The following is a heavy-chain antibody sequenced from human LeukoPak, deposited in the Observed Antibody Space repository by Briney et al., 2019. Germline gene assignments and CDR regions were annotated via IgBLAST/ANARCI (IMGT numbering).Heavy chain of an antibody. CDR1: GGSFSGYY. D-gene: IGHD2-2*01. CDR2: INHSGST. CDR3: ARTRSIVVVPAAPRGYYYGMDV. J-gene: IGHJ6*02. V-gene: IGHV4-34*01. Sequence: SETLSLTCAVYGGSFSGYYWSWIRQPPGKGLEWIGEINHSGSTNYNPSLKSRVTISVDTSKNQFSLKLSSVTAADTAVYYCARTRSIVVVPAAPRGYYYGMDVWGQGTTVTVSS.